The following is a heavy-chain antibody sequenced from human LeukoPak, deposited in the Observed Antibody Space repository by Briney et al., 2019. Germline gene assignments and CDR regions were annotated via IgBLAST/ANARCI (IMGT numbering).Heavy chain of an antibody. V-gene: IGHV3-30*03. CDR1: GFTFRNYG. J-gene: IGHJ2*01. Sequence: GSLRLSCVASGFTFRNYGIHWVRQAPGKGLEWVAVISYDGRNKYYTDSVKGRFTISKDDSKNTLYLQMDSLRAEDTAVYYCARDRAVTGAKGGWYFDLWGRGTLVTVSS. CDR3: ARDRAVTGAKGGWYFDL. D-gene: IGHD6-19*01. CDR2: ISYDGRNK.